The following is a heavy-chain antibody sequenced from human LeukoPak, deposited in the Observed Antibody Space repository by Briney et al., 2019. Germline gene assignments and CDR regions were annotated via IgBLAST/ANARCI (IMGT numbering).Heavy chain of an antibody. CDR3: ARAPSVYFDY. V-gene: IGHV3-23*01. J-gene: IGHJ4*02. CDR2: ISDYGGGT. Sequence: GGSLRLSCAASGFTFSTYAMSWVRQAPGKGLEWVSGISDYGGGTYYADSVKGRFTISRDNSKNTLYLQMNSLRAEDTAVYYCARAPSVYFDYWGQGTLVTVSS. CDR1: GFTFSTYA.